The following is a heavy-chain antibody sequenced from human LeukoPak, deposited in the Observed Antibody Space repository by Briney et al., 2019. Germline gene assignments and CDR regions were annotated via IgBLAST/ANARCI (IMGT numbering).Heavy chain of an antibody. CDR2: INHSGST. D-gene: IGHD4-17*01. J-gene: IGHJ4*02. V-gene: IGHV4-34*01. Sequence: SETLSLTCAVYGGSFSGYYWSWIRQPPGKGLEWIGEINHSGSTNYNPSLKSRVTISVDTSKNQFSLKLSSVTAADMAVYYCATDYGETYDYWGQGTLVTVSS. CDR3: ATDYGETYDY. CDR1: GGSFSGYY.